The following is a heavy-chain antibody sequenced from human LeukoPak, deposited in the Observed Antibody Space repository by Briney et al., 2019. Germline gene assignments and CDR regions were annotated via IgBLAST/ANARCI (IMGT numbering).Heavy chain of an antibody. CDR1: GGTFSSYA. V-gene: IGHV1-69*13. J-gene: IGHJ6*03. CDR2: IIPIFGTA. CDR3: ARRSPAGNYMEHYYYMDV. Sequence: ASVKVSCKASGGTFSSYAISWVRQAPGQGLEWMGGIIPIFGTANYAQKFQGRVTITADESTSTAYMELSSLRSEDTAVYYCARRSPAGNYMEHYYYMDVWGKGTTVTVSS. D-gene: IGHD6-13*01.